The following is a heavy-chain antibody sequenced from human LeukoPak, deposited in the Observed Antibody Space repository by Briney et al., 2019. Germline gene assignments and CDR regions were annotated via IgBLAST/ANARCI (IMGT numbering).Heavy chain of an antibody. V-gene: IGHV3-23*01. CDR1: GFTFTSYA. CDR3: AKSYYFDGSGFYPFDY. J-gene: IGHJ4*02. Sequence: GGALRLSCAASGFTFTSYAMNWVRQAPGKGLEWVSGISRSSGGSTYYADSVKGRFTISRDNSKNTLYLQMNTLRAEDTAVYHCAKSYYFDGSGFYPFDYWGQGTLVTVSS. D-gene: IGHD3-22*01. CDR2: ISRSSGGST.